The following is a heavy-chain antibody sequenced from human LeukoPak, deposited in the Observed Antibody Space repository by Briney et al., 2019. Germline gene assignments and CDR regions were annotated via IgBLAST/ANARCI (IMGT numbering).Heavy chain of an antibody. CDR3: ARAGYCSSTSCSLDY. CDR2: INPNSGGT. V-gene: IGHV1-2*02. Sequence: ASVKVSCKASGYTFTGYYMHWVRQAPGQGLEWMGWINPNSGGTNYAQKFQGRVTMTRDTSISTAYMELSRLRSDDTAVYYCARAGYCSSTSCSLDYWGQGTLVTVSS. D-gene: IGHD2-2*01. J-gene: IGHJ4*02. CDR1: GYTFTGYY.